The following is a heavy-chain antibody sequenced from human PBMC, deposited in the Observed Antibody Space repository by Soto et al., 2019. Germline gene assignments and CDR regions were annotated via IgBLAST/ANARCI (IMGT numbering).Heavy chain of an antibody. J-gene: IGHJ4*02. Sequence: SGGSLRLSCAASEFTFSSYAMSWVRQAPGKGLEWVSGISGSGGSTYYADSVKGRFTISRDNSKNTLYLQMNSLRGEDTAVYYCAKNLNNARRYFDYWGQGTLVTVSS. CDR1: EFTFSSYA. CDR3: AKNLNNARRYFDY. D-gene: IGHD2-2*01. CDR2: ISGSGGST. V-gene: IGHV3-23*01.